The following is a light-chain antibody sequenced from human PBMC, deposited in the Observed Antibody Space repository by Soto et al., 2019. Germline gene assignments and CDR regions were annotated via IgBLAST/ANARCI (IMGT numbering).Light chain of an antibody. CDR2: EVS. CDR3: SSYAGSNNLI. V-gene: IGLV2-8*01. Sequence: QSALTQPPSASGSPGQSVTISCTGTSSDLGGYNYVPWYQQHPGKAPKLMIYEVSLRPSGVPDRFSGSKSGNTASLTVSGLQAEDEADYYCSSYAGSNNLIFGGGTKLTVL. CDR1: SSDLGGYNY. J-gene: IGLJ2*01.